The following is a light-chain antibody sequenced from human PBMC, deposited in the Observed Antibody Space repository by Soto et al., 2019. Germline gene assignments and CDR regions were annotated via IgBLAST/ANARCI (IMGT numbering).Light chain of an antibody. Sequence: EIVLTQSPGTLSLSPGERATLSCRASQSVSSSYLAWYQQKPGQAPRLLIYGASSRATGIPDRFRGSGSGTEFTLTISSLRSEDSAIYYCQQYFEWPPMTFGQGTKVDTK. CDR2: GAS. CDR1: QSVSSSY. J-gene: IGKJ1*01. CDR3: QQYFEWPPMT. V-gene: IGKV3-20*01.